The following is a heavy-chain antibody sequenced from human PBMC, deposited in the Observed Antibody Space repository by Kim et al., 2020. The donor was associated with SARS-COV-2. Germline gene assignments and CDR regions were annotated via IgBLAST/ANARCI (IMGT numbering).Heavy chain of an antibody. CDR1: GGSISSGGYS. V-gene: IGHV4-30-2*01. Sequence: SETLSLTCAVSGGSISSGGYSWSWIRQPPGKGLEWIGYIYHSGSTYYNPSLKSRVTISVDRSKNQFSLKLSSVTAADTAVYYCARLKRPNYGSGSYYNPYGMDVWGQGTTVTVSS. CDR2: IYHSGST. D-gene: IGHD3-10*01. J-gene: IGHJ6*02. CDR3: ARLKRPNYGSGSYYNPYGMDV.